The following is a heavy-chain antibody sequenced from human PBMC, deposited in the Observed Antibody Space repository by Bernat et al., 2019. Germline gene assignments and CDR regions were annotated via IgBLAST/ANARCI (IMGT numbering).Heavy chain of an antibody. CDR1: GFKFDDYA. CDR3: AQDRNYYDSSGYVPRI. V-gene: IGHV3-43*02. Sequence: EVQLVESGGGVVQPGGSLRLSCAASGFKFDDYAMHWVRQPPGKGLEWISVISGDGGRTYYADSVKGRFTISRDNNKNSLYLQMNSLRTEDTAFYYCAQDRNYYDSSGYVPRIWSHATLVTVSS. D-gene: IGHD3-22*01. CDR2: ISGDGGRT. J-gene: IGHJ4*01.